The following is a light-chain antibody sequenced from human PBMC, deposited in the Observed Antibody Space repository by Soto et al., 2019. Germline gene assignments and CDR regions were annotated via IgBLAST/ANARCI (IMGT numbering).Light chain of an antibody. CDR1: SGHSSYA. V-gene: IGLV4-69*01. J-gene: IGLJ3*02. CDR3: QTWGTGIWV. CDR2: LNSDGSH. Sequence: QAVVTQSPSASASLGASVKLTCTLSSGHSSYAIAWHQQQPEKGPRYLMKLNSDGSHTKGDGIPDRFSGSSSGAERYLTISSLPSEDEADYYCQTWGTGIWVFGGGTKVTVL.